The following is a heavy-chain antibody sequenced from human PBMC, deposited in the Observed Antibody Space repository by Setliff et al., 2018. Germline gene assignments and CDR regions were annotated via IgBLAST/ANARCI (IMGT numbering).Heavy chain of an antibody. CDR1: GGSISSGSYY. J-gene: IGHJ4*02. CDR2: IYSSGST. Sequence: PSETLSLTCTVSGGSISSGSYYWSWIRQPAGKGLEWIGHIYSSGSTNYNPSLKSRVTISVDRSKNQFSLKLSSVIAADTAVYYCARLRGAFDYWGQGTLVTVSS. D-gene: IGHD3-16*01. CDR3: ARLRGAFDY. V-gene: IGHV4-61*09.